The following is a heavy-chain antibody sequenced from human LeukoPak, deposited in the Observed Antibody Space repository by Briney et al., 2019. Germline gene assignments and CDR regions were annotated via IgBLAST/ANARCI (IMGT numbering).Heavy chain of an antibody. V-gene: IGHV3-21*01. CDR1: GFTFSSYS. CDR2: ISSSSSYT. J-gene: IGHJ4*02. Sequence: GGSLRLSCAASGFTFSSYSMNWVRQAPGKGLEWVSSISSSSSYTYYADSVKGRFTISRDNAKNSLYLQMNSLRAEDTAVYYCARDYSRYYYDSSGYSGLDYWGQGTLVTVSS. CDR3: ARDYSRYYYDSSGYSGLDY. D-gene: IGHD3-22*01.